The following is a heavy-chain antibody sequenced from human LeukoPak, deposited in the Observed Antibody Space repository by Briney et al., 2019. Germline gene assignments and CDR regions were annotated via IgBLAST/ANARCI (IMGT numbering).Heavy chain of an antibody. CDR3: ARDTRLGYCRSTSCYASWFDP. J-gene: IGHJ5*02. V-gene: IGHV3-21*04. CDR2: ISGSNSYI. Sequence: GGSLRLSCAASGFTFSSYTMHWIRQAPGKGLEWVSSISGSNSYIFYADSVKGRFTVSRDNAKDSLYLQMNSLRTEDTALYYCARDTRLGYCRSTSCYASWFDPWGQGTLVAVSS. D-gene: IGHD2-2*01. CDR1: GFTFSSYT.